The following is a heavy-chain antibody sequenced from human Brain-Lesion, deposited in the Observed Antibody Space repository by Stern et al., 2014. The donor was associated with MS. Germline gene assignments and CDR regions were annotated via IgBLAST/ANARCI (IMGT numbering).Heavy chain of an antibody. CDR2: IYYSGNT. J-gene: IGHJ5*02. Sequence: VQLEESGPGLVKPSETLSLTCTVAGGSVSSTSYAWAWIRQPPGKGLEWIGTIYYSGNTYYSPSLKSGLTIFLDTSKNQFSLHLRSVTAADTAVYYCAGEEDIRYCSGGSCTGNWFDPWGQGTLVTVSS. CDR3: AGEEDIRYCSGGSCTGNWFDP. V-gene: IGHV4-39*01. D-gene: IGHD2-15*01. CDR1: GGSVSSTSYA.